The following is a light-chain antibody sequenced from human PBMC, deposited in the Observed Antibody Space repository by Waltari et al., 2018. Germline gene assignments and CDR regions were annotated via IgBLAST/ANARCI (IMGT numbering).Light chain of an antibody. CDR3: QQYGTSSMYT. Sequence: EIVLTQSPGTLSLSPGERATLSCRASQSITTTYLAWYQPRPGQAPRLLIYGVSIRATGIPDRFSGRGSGTDFTLTISRLEPEDFAMYYCQQYGTSSMYTFGQGTKLEIK. CDR1: QSITTTY. CDR2: GVS. J-gene: IGKJ2*01. V-gene: IGKV3-20*01.